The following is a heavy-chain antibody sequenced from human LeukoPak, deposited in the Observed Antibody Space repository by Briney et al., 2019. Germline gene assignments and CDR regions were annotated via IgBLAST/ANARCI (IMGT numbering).Heavy chain of an antibody. V-gene: IGHV3-30*03. CDR2: ISYDVKRQ. J-gene: IGHJ2*01. D-gene: IGHD3-9*01. CDR1: GFTFSSCG. Sequence: GGSLRLSCAASGFTFSSCGMHWVRQAPGKGLEWVAVISYDVKRQYYADSVKGRFTISRDNSKNTLYLQMNSLRAEDTAVYYCARCPQPWLSWYFDLWGRGTLVTVSS. CDR3: ARCPQPWLSWYFDL.